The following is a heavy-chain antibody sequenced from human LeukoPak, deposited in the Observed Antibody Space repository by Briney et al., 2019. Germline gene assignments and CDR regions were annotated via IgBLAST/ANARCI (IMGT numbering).Heavy chain of an antibody. Sequence: SETLSLTCTVSGGSISSGGYYWSWIRQHPGKGLEWIGYIYYSGSTYYNPSLKSRVTISVDTSKNQFSLKLSSVTAADTAVYYCARDTSNYDILTGYSGLRYGMDVWGQGTTVTVSS. CDR3: ARDTSNYDILTGYSGLRYGMDV. D-gene: IGHD3-9*01. J-gene: IGHJ6*02. CDR1: GGSISSGGYY. CDR2: IYYSGST. V-gene: IGHV4-31*03.